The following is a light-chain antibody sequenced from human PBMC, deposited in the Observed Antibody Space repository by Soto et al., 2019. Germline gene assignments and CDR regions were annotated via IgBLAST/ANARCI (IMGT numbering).Light chain of an antibody. Sequence: EIVFTQSPATLSLSPGERATLSSRAIHSVSSYLAWYQQKPCQAPRLLIYDASNRAPGNPARFSGSGSVTEFTLTISNLEHEELEVYYLHHRSTSITFGPGTELDIK. V-gene: IGKV3-11*01. J-gene: IGKJ3*01. CDR3: HHRSTSIT. CDR2: DAS. CDR1: HSVSSY.